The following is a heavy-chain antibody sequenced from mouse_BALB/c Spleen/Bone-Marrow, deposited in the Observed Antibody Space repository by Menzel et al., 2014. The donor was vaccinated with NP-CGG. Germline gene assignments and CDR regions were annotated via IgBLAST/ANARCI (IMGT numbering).Heavy chain of an antibody. J-gene: IGHJ2*01. CDR2: IHPNSGNT. CDR1: GYTFTSSW. V-gene: IGHV1S130*01. Sequence: QVQLQQSGSVLVRPGASVKLSCKASGYTFTSSWMHWAKQRPGQGLEWIGEIHPNSGNTNYNEKFKGKATLTVATSSSTADVYLSSLTSEDSAVYYFARHHRYADYFDYWGQGTTLTVSS. D-gene: IGHD2-14*01. CDR3: ARHHRYADYFDY.